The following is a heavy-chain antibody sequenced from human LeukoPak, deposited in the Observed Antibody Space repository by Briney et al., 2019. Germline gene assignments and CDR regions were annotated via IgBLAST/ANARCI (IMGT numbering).Heavy chain of an antibody. J-gene: IGHJ4*02. V-gene: IGHV3-20*04. CDR3: ARGDIVVVVAAYFDY. CDR2: INWNGGST. Sequence: GGSLRLSCAASGFTFDDYGMSWVRQAPGKGLEWVSGINWNGGSTGYADSVKGRFTISRDNAKNSLYLQLNSLRAEDTALYYFARGDIVVVVAAYFDYWGQGTLVTVSS. D-gene: IGHD2-15*01. CDR1: GFTFDDYG.